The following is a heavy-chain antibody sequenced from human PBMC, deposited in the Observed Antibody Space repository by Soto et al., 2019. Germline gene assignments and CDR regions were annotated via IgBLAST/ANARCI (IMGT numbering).Heavy chain of an antibody. J-gene: IGHJ6*02. CDR3: ARLSAVAVTGYYYYGMDV. CDR2: IYYSGST. D-gene: IGHD6-19*01. Sequence: PSETLSLTCSVSGGSISSSGCYWGWIRQPPGKGLEWIGGIYYSGSTYFNPSLQSRVTISVDTSKNQFSLKLSSATAADTAVYYCARLSAVAVTGYYYYGMDVWGQGTTVTVSS. V-gene: IGHV4-39*01. CDR1: GGSISSSGCY.